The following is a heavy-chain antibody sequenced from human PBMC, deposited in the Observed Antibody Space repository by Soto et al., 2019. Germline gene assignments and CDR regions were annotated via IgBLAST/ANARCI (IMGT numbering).Heavy chain of an antibody. V-gene: IGHV1-69*06. CDR3: ARDRLYYYDSSGSRAAFDI. CDR2: IIPIFGTA. Sequence: SVKVSCKASGGTFSSYAISWVRQAPGQGLEWMGGIIPIFGTANYAQKFQGRVTITADKSTSTAYMELSSLRSEDTAVYYCARDRLYYYDSSGSRAAFDIWGQGTMVTVSS. J-gene: IGHJ3*02. CDR1: GGTFSSYA. D-gene: IGHD3-22*01.